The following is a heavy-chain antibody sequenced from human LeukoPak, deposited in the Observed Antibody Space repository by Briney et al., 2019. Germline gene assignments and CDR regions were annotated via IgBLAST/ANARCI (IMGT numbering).Heavy chain of an antibody. Sequence: PGGSLRLSCAASGFTLSNYDVNWVRQAPGKGLEWVSSISASSRYIYYKDSVRGRFTISRDDAKNSLYLEMNSLRAEDTAVYYCARADCSSSTCYLRRSWFDPWGQGTLVTVSS. V-gene: IGHV3-21*01. D-gene: IGHD2-2*01. CDR1: GFTLSNYD. CDR3: ARADCSSSTCYLRRSWFDP. J-gene: IGHJ5*02. CDR2: ISASSRYI.